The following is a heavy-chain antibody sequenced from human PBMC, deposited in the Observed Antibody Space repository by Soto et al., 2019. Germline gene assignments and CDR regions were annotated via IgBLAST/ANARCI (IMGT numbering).Heavy chain of an antibody. J-gene: IGHJ4*02. CDR3: ASSKYSSSRIFFDY. V-gene: IGHV3-30*04. Sequence: GESLKISCAASGFTFSSYAMHWVRQAPGKGLEWVAVISYDGSNKYYADSVKGRFTISRDNSKNTLYLQMNSLRAEDTAVYYCASSKYSSSRIFFDYWGQGTLVTVSS. CDR2: ISYDGSNK. D-gene: IGHD6-6*01. CDR1: GFTFSSYA.